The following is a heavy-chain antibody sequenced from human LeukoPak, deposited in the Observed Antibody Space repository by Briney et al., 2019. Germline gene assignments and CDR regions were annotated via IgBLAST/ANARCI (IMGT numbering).Heavy chain of an antibody. CDR3: ARDVPKSQQLVRQGWFDP. D-gene: IGHD6-13*01. V-gene: IGHV7-4-1*02. J-gene: IGHJ5*02. CDR1: GYTFTSYA. Sequence: ASVKVSCKASGYTFTSYAMNWVRQAPGQGLEWMGWINTNTGNPTYAQGFTGRFVFSLGTSVSTAYLQISSLKAEDTAVYYCARDVPKSQQLVRQGWFDPWGQGTLVTVSS. CDR2: INTNTGNP.